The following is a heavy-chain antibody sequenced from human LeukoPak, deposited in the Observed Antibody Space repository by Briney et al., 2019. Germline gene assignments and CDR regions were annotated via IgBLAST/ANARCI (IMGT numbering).Heavy chain of an antibody. D-gene: IGHD4-11*01. CDR2: INHSGST. CDR3: ARHGRGEMTTPAFDI. CDR1: GGSSSSYY. V-gene: IGHV4-34*01. Sequence: SETLSLTCTVSGGSSSSYYWSWIHQPPGKELEWIGEINHSGSTNYNPSLKSRVTISVDTSKNQFSLKLSSVTAADTAVYYCARHGRGEMTTPAFDIWGQGTMVTVSS. J-gene: IGHJ3*02.